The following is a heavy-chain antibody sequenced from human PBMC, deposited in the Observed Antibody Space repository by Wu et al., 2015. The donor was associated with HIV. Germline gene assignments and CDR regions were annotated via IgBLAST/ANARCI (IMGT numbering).Heavy chain of an antibody. D-gene: IGHD2-21*01. V-gene: IGHV1-2*02. CDR3: AGGSFCGRDCYSYCDS. CDR2: INPNSGAS. CDR1: GYTFTAYQ. J-gene: IGHJ4*02. Sequence: QVQLLQSGAEVKKPGGSLKVSCKASGYTFTAYQIHWVRQAPGQGLEWVGWINPNSGASGFAQKFQGRVAMSTDTPVTTVHMDLNRLRSDDTAIYYCAGGSFCGRDCYSYCDSWGQGTLVAVSS.